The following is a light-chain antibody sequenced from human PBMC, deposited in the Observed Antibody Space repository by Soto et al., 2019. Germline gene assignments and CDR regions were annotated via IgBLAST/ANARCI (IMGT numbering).Light chain of an antibody. Sequence: DIVMTQSPESLAVSLGERATINCKSSQSVLYSSNNKNYLNWYQQKPGQPPKLLIYWASIRESGVPDRFSGSGSGTDFALTISSLQAEDVAVYYCQQYYSTPFTFGPGTKVDIK. J-gene: IGKJ3*01. CDR3: QQYYSTPFT. CDR2: WAS. V-gene: IGKV4-1*01. CDR1: QSVLYSSNNKNY.